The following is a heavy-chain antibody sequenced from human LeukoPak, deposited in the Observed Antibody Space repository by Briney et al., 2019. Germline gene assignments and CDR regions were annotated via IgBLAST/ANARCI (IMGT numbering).Heavy chain of an antibody. CDR3: ARGDWLQLWLTY. Sequence: SETLSLTCTVSGGSISSSSYYWGWIRQPPGKGLEWIGSIYYSGSTYYNPSLKSRGTISEDTSKNQFSLKLSSVTATDTAVYYCARGDWLQLWLTYWLQATLVTVAS. CDR1: GGSISSSSYY. CDR2: IYYSGST. V-gene: IGHV4-39*01. J-gene: IGHJ4*02. D-gene: IGHD5-18*01.